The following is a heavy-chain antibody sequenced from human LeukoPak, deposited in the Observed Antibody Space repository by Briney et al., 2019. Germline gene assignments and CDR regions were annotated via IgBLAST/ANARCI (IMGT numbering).Heavy chain of an antibody. Sequence: GGSLRLSCAASGFTFSSYGMHWVRQAPGKGLEWVAVISYDGSNKYYADSVKGRFTISRDNSKNTLYLQMNSLRAEDTAVYYCAKESQSSHWGQGTLVTVSS. V-gene: IGHV3-30*18. CDR1: GFTFSSYG. D-gene: IGHD3-10*01. J-gene: IGHJ4*02. CDR2: ISYDGSNK. CDR3: AKESQSSH.